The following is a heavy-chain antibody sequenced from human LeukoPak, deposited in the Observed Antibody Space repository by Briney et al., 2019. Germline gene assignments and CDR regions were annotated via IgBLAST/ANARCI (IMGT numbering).Heavy chain of an antibody. D-gene: IGHD6-6*01. CDR3: AREYSSSSRAFDI. CDR2: IYHNGNT. Sequence: SETLSLTCAVSGYSISSGYYWGWIRQPPGKGLEWIGSIYHNGNTYYNPSLKSRVTISVDTSKNQFSLKLSSVTAADAAVSYCAREYSSSSRAFDIWGQGTMVAVSS. CDR1: GYSISSGYY. V-gene: IGHV4-38-2*02. J-gene: IGHJ3*02.